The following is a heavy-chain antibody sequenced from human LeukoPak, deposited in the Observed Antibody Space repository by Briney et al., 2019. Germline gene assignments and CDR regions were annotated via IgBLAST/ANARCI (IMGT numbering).Heavy chain of an antibody. V-gene: IGHV1-2*07. CDR3: ARATGDYVWGSFRSHYAS. Sequence: ASVKVSCKASGYTFIDNYIHWVRQAPGQGLEWLGWMSPNSGATNYGHTFQGRVTMTSDTSINTAYLELSSLSSDDTAVYYCARATGDYVWGSFRSHYASWGQGSLVTVSS. CDR2: MSPNSGAT. J-gene: IGHJ4*02. CDR1: GYTFIDNY. D-gene: IGHD3-16*02.